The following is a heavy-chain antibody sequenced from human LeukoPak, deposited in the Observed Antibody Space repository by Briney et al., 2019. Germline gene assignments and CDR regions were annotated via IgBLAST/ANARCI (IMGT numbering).Heavy chain of an antibody. CDR3: ARGGNFWSGYDASDI. D-gene: IGHD3-3*01. CDR1: GGSISSSSYY. CDR2: INHSGST. J-gene: IGHJ3*02. V-gene: IGHV4-39*07. Sequence: SETLSLTCTVSGGSISSSSYYWGWIRQPPGKGLEWIGEINHSGSTNYNPSLKSRVTISVDTSKNQFSLKLSSVTAADTAVYYCARGGNFWSGYDASDIWGQGTMVTVSS.